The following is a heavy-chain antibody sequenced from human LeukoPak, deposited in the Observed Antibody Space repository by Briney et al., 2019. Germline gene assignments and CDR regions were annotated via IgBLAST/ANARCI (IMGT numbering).Heavy chain of an antibody. CDR1: RGSISSYY. D-gene: IGHD2-15*01. CDR2: IYYSGST. J-gene: IGHJ4*02. V-gene: IGHV4-59*01. Sequence: PSETLSLTCTVSRGSISSYYWRWIRQPPGKGLEWIGYIYYSGSTNYNPSLKSRVTISVDTSKNQFSLKLSSVTAADTAVYYCARADSGLYYFAYWGQWTLVTVSS. CDR3: ARADSGLYYFAY.